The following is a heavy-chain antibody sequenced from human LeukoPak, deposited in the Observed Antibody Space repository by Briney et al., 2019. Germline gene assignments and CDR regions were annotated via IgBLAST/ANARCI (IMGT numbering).Heavy chain of an antibody. CDR3: ARVIFSGTVIVVATAYFDY. CDR1: GDSISSGHYY. D-gene: IGHD2-21*02. V-gene: IGHV4-31*03. J-gene: IGHJ4*02. CDR2: IHYSGNT. Sequence: SETLSLTCTVSGDSISSGHYYWSWIRQHPVKGLEWIGYIHYSGNTDYNPSLKSRITISIDTSKNQFSLKLSSVTAADTAVYHCARVIFSGTVIVVATAYFDYWGQGTLVTVSS.